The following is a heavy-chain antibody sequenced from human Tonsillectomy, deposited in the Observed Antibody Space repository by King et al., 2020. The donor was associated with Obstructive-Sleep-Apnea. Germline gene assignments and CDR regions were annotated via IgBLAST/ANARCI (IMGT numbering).Heavy chain of an antibody. J-gene: IGHJ6*02. CDR3: TRRGMDV. Sequence: VQLVESGGGLVQPGGSLRLSCAASGFTFNSYDMHWVRQATGKGLEWVSVIGTAGDTYYPGSVKGRFTISRENTKNSVYLQMNNLRAGDTAVYYCTRRGMDVWGQGTTVTVSS. CDR1: GFTFNSYD. CDR2: IGTAGDT. V-gene: IGHV3-13*01.